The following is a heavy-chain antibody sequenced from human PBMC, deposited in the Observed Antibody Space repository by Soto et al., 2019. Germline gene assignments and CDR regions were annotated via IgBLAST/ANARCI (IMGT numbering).Heavy chain of an antibody. CDR2: LSDSGEST. D-gene: IGHD6-13*01. Sequence: GGSLRLSCAASGFTFGSYAMSWVRQAPGKGLEWVSSLSDSGESTYYAGSVKGRLTISRDNSENTLDLQMNGLRAEDTAVYYCARSSWSSKSNFFDYWGQGTLVTVSS. CDR3: ARSSWSSKSNFFDY. V-gene: IGHV3-23*01. J-gene: IGHJ4*02. CDR1: GFTFGSYA.